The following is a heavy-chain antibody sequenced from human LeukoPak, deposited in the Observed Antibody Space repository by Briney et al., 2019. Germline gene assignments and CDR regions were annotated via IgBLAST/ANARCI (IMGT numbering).Heavy chain of an antibody. Sequence: PGGSLRLSCAASGFTFDDYAMHWVRQAPGKGLEWVAVISYDGSNKYYADSVKGRFTISRDNSKNTLYLQMNSLRAEDTAVYYCAIQVVGIFDYWGQGTLVTVSS. CDR2: ISYDGSNK. CDR3: AIQVVGIFDY. J-gene: IGHJ4*02. CDR1: GFTFDDYA. V-gene: IGHV3-30-3*01. D-gene: IGHD2-21*01.